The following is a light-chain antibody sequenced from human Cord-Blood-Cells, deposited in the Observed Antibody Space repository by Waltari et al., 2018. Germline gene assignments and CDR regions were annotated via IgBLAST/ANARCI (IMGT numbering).Light chain of an antibody. V-gene: IGKV4-1*01. J-gene: IGKJ1*01. CDR3: QQYYSTPWT. CDR2: WAS. Sequence: DIVMTQSPDSLAVSLGERATINCKSSQSVLYSSNNKNYLAGYQQKPGQPPKLLIYWASTRESGSPDRFSGSGSGTDFTLPISSLQAEEVAGYYCQQYYSTPWTFGQGTKVEIK. CDR1: QSVLYSSNNKNY.